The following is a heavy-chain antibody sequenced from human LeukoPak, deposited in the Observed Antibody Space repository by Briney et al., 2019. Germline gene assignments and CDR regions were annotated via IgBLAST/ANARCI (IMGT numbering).Heavy chain of an antibody. CDR1: GFTFSSYA. D-gene: IGHD4-17*01. Sequence: GGSLRLSCAASGFTFSSYAMSWVRQAPGKGLEWVSAISGSGGSTYYADSVKGRFTISRDNSKNTLYLQMNSLRAEDTAVYYCAKTLLPLTTVTKDVAFDIWGQGTTVIVSS. J-gene: IGHJ3*02. V-gene: IGHV3-23*01. CDR3: AKTLLPLTTVTKDVAFDI. CDR2: ISGSGGST.